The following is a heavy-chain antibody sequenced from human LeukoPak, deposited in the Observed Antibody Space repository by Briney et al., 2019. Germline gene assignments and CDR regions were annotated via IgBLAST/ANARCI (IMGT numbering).Heavy chain of an antibody. CDR1: GFTFSSYW. Sequence: GGSLRLSCAASGFTFSSYWMHWVRQAPGKGLVWVSRINSDGSSTSYADSVKGRFTISRDNAKNTLYLQMNSPRAEDTAVYYCARRRPYGDYGVYYSDYWGQGTLVTVSS. D-gene: IGHD4-17*01. CDR2: INSDGSST. J-gene: IGHJ4*02. CDR3: ARRRPYGDYGVYYSDY. V-gene: IGHV3-74*01.